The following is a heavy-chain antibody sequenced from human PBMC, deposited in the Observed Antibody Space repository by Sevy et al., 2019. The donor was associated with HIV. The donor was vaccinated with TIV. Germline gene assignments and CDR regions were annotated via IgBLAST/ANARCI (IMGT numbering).Heavy chain of an antibody. V-gene: IGHV3-15*01. Sequence: GGSLRLSCVASGFTFSDPWMSWVRQPPGKGLEWVGRIKSKSDGGTTDYAAPGEGRFTISRDDSKNTLYLQMNSLKTDGTAVYYCDTHPSWSFAMMVVAEGGMDVWGQGTTVTVSS. CDR2: IKSKSDGGTT. J-gene: IGHJ6*02. CDR1: GFTFSDPW. D-gene: IGHD3-22*01. CDR3: DTHPSWSFAMMVVAEGGMDV.